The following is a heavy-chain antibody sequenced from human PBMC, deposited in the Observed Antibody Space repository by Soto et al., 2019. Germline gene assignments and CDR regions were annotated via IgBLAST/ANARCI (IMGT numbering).Heavy chain of an antibody. Sequence: SETLSLTCTVSGGSISSYYWSWIRQPPGKGLEWIGYIYYSGSTNYNPSLKSRVTISVDTSKNQFSLKLSSVTAADTAVYHCARGYTSRFDPWGQGTLVTVSS. CDR2: IYYSGST. V-gene: IGHV4-59*01. CDR1: GGSISSYY. J-gene: IGHJ5*02. CDR3: ARGYTSRFDP. D-gene: IGHD1-20*01.